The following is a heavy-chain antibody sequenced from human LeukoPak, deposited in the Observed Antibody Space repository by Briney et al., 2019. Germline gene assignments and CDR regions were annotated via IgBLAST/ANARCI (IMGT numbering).Heavy chain of an antibody. Sequence: GGSLRLSCAASGFTFSRYAMSWVRQAPGQGLEWVSAISGSGGSTYYADSVKGRFTISRDNSKNTLYLQMNSLRAEDTAVYYCAKARAARGVHEFDYWGQGTLVTVSS. J-gene: IGHJ4*02. D-gene: IGHD3-10*01. V-gene: IGHV3-23*01. CDR2: ISGSGGST. CDR3: AKARAARGVHEFDY. CDR1: GFTFSRYA.